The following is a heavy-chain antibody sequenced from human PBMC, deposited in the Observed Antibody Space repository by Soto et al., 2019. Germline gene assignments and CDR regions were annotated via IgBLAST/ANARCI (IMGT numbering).Heavy chain of an antibody. V-gene: IGHV1-69*08. J-gene: IGHJ5*02. CDR2: IIPILGIA. CDR3: ARDLLEPYIVYNWFDP. Sequence: QVQLVQSGAEVKKPGSSVKVSCKASGGTFSSYTISWVRQAPGQGLEWMGRIIPILGIANYAQKFQGRVTITADKSTSTAYMELSSLRSEDTAVYYCARDLLEPYIVYNWFDPWGQGTLVTVSS. CDR1: GGTFSSYT. D-gene: IGHD2-15*01.